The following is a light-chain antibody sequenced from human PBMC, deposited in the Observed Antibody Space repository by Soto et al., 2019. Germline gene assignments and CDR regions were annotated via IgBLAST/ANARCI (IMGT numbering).Light chain of an antibody. CDR2: AAS. V-gene: IGKV1-39*01. CDR3: QQSYSTPWT. J-gene: IGKJ1*01. CDR1: QSISSY. Sequence: DIQMTQSPSSLSASVGDRVTITCRARQSISSYLNWYQQKPGKAPKLLIYAASSLQSGVPSRFSGSGSGTDVTLTISSLQPEDFATYYCQQSYSTPWTFGQGTKVEIK.